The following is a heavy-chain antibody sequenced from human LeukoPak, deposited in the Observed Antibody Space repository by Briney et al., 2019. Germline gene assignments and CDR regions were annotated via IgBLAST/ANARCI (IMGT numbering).Heavy chain of an antibody. Sequence: SETLSLTCALSGGSISSGAYSWSWIRQPPGKGLEWSGYFYYSGGTYYNPSLKSRVTISVDTSKSQFSLKLSSVTAADTAVYYCASHSGGYAYWGQGTLVTVSS. CDR2: FYYSGGT. D-gene: IGHD2-8*01. CDR1: GGSISSGAYS. CDR3: ASHSGGYAY. J-gene: IGHJ4*02. V-gene: IGHV4-30-4*07.